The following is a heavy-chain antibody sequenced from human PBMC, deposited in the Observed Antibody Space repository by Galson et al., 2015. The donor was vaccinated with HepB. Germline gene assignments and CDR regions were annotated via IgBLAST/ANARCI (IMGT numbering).Heavy chain of an antibody. V-gene: IGHV3-48*01. D-gene: IGHD6-25*01. CDR3: ARNPASYDYYNMDV. Sequence: SLRLSCAASGFSFSSHSMCWVRQAPGKGLEWVAYISAGSTGRYYGASVKGRFTISRGNAKNSVYLHTNNLRAEDTAVYYCARNPASYDYYNMDVWGRGTTVTVSS. J-gene: IGHJ6*02. CDR2: ISAGSTGR. CDR1: GFSFSSHS.